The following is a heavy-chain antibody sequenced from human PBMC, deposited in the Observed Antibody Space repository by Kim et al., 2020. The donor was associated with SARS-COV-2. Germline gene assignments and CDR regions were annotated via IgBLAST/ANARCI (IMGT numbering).Heavy chain of an antibody. CDR1: GGSISSGSYY. Sequence: SETLSLTCTVSGGSISSGSYYWSWIRQPAGKGLEWIGRIYTSGSTNYNPSLKSRVTISVDTSKNQFSLKLSSVTAADTAVYYCARERPLWFGELLAFDYWGQGTLVTVSS. J-gene: IGHJ4*02. D-gene: IGHD3-10*01. CDR3: ARERPLWFGELLAFDY. V-gene: IGHV4-61*02. CDR2: IYTSGST.